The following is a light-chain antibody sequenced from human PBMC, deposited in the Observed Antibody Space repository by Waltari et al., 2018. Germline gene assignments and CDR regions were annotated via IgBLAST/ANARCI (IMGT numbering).Light chain of an antibody. CDR3: SSRNGRANQVV. J-gene: IGLJ3*02. CDR2: GKD. CDR1: RLRTSY. Sequence: SSELTQDPAVSVALGQTVRITCQGDRLRTSYASWYQLKPGQAHVLVIYGKDKRPSGIPDRISGYSSGATSSLTITGAQAEDEADYYCSSRNGRANQVVFAGGTKVTVL. V-gene: IGLV3-19*01.